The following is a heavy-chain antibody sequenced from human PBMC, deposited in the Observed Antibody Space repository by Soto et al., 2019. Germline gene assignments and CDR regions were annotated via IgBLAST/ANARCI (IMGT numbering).Heavy chain of an antibody. J-gene: IGHJ6*02. Sequence: ASVKVSCKASGYTFTSYAMQWVRQAPGQRLEWMGWINAGNGNTNYAQKLQGRVTMTTDTSTSTAYMDLRSLRSDDTAVYYCARGIGGWFGVAYYYGMDVWGQGTTVTVSS. CDR3: ARGIGGWFGVAYYYGMDV. V-gene: IGHV1-3*01. D-gene: IGHD3-10*01. CDR2: INAGNGNT. CDR1: GYTFTSYA.